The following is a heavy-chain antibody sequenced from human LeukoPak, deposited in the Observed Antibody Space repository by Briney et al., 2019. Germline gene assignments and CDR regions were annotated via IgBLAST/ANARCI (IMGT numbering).Heavy chain of an antibody. J-gene: IGHJ4*02. D-gene: IGHD5-18*01. CDR3: ARRHKRGAYSYGVDY. CDR1: GYSFTNYW. Sequence: GESLKISCKGSGYSFTNYWIAWVRQMPGKGLEWMGIICPGDSDTRYSPSFQGQVTISADKSITTAYLQWNSLKASDTAMYYCARRHKRGAYSYGVDYWGQGTLVTVSS. CDR2: ICPGDSDT. V-gene: IGHV5-51*01.